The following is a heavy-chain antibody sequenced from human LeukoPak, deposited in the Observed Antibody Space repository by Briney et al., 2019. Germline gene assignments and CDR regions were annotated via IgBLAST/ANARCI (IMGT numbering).Heavy chain of an antibody. CDR3: ARDLGVSDDYGDRGPTPYYFDY. V-gene: IGHV1-69*04. CDR1: GGTFSSYA. Sequence: SVKVSCKVSGGTFSSYAISWVRQAPGQGLEWMGRIIPILGIANYAQKFQGRVTITADKSTSTAYMELSSLRSEDTAVYYCARDLGVSDDYGDRGPTPYYFDYWGQGTLVTVSS. CDR2: IIPILGIA. D-gene: IGHD4-17*01. J-gene: IGHJ4*02.